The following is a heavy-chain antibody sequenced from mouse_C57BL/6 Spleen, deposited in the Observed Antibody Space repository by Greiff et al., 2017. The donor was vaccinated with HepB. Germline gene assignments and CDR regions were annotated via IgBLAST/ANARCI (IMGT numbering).Heavy chain of an antibody. Sequence: VQLQQSGPELVKPGASVKISCKASGYTFTDYYMNWVKQSHGKSLEWIGDINPNNGGTSYNQKFKGKATLTVDKSSSTAYMELRSLTSEDSAVYYCARSDGNYLYYAMDYWGQGTSVTVSS. CDR1: GYTFTDYY. CDR3: ARSDGNYLYYAMDY. CDR2: INPNNGGT. V-gene: IGHV1-26*01. D-gene: IGHD2-1*01. J-gene: IGHJ4*01.